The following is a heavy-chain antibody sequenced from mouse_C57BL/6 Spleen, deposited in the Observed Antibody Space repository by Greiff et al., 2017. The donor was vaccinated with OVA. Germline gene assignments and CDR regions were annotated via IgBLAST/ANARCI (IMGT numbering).Heavy chain of an antibody. V-gene: IGHV1-53*01. D-gene: IGHD2-10*02. Sequence: QVHVKQPGTELVKPGASVNLSCKASGYTFTSYWMHWVKQRPGQGLEWIGNINPSNGGTNYNEKFKSKATLTVDKSSSTAYMQLSSLTSEDSAVYYCARDSGYGNYIDYWGQGTTLTVSS. CDR1: GYTFTSYW. CDR2: INPSNGGT. CDR3: ARDSGYGNYIDY. J-gene: IGHJ2*01.